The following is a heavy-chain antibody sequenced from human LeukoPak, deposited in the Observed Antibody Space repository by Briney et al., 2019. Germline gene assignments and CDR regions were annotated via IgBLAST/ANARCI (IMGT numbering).Heavy chain of an antibody. D-gene: IGHD3-9*01. CDR2: ISAYNGNR. CDR1: GYTFTNYA. CDR3: ARDATSFDILTGYGGEDTDY. V-gene: IGHV1-18*01. J-gene: IGHJ4*02. Sequence: ASVKVSCKASGYTFTNYAMNWVRQAPGQGLEWMGWISAYNGNRNYAQKLQGRVTMTTDTSTSTAYMELRSLRSDDTAVYYCARDATSFDILTGYGGEDTDYWGQGTLVTVSS.